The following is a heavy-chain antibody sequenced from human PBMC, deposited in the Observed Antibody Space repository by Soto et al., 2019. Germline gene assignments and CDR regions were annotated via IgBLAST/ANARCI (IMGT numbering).Heavy chain of an antibody. CDR1: GFTFSNYG. V-gene: IGHV3-30*18. D-gene: IGHD5-12*01. J-gene: IGHJ6*02. Sequence: PGGSLRLSCAASGFTFSNYGIHWVRQAPGKRLEWVAVISYDGDNKYYADSVKGRFTISRDNSKNTLYLQMNSLRAEDTAVYYCAKDRVATSYFYGMDAWGQGTTVTVS. CDR3: AKDRVATSYFYGMDA. CDR2: ISYDGDNK.